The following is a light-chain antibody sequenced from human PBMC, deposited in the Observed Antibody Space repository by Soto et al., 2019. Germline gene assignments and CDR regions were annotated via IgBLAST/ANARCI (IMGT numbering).Light chain of an antibody. Sequence: QSVLTQPPSVSEAPRQRVTISCSGSRSNIGNNAVNWYQQLPGKAPKLLIYYDDLLPSGVSDRFSGAKSGTSASLAISGLQSEDEADYYCAAWDDSLNDYVFXTGTKLTVL. CDR1: RSNIGNNA. CDR2: YDD. CDR3: AAWDDSLNDYV. V-gene: IGLV1-36*01. J-gene: IGLJ1*01.